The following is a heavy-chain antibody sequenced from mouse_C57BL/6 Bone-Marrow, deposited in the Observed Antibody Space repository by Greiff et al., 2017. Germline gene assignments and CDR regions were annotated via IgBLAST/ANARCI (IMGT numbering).Heavy chain of an antibody. J-gene: IGHJ4*01. V-gene: IGHV2-3*01. D-gene: IGHD1-1*01. CDR2: IWGDGST. CDR3: AEGGTVVARERVYAMDY. CDR1: GFSLTSYG. Sequence: VKLQESGPGLVAPSPSLSITCTVSGFSLTSYGVSWVRQPPGKGLEWLGVIWGDGSTNYHSAHISRLGHSKDNSKSQVFLKLNSLHTDDTATYYCAEGGTVVARERVYAMDYWGQGTSVTVSS.